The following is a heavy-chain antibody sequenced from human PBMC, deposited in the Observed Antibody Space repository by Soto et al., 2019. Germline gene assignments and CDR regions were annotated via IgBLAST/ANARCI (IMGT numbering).Heavy chain of an antibody. CDR2: ISYDGGTK. CDR1: GFTFSNYA. D-gene: IGHD6-19*01. J-gene: IGHJ4*01. V-gene: IGHV3-30-3*02. CDR3: AKFLLSGAVATPDYFDY. Sequence: GGSLRLSCAASGFTFSNYAVHWVRQAPGKGLEWVAVISYDGGTKNYADSVKGRFTISRDNSRNTLYLQMNSLRAEDTAVYYCAKFLLSGAVATPDYFDYWGHGTLVTVSS.